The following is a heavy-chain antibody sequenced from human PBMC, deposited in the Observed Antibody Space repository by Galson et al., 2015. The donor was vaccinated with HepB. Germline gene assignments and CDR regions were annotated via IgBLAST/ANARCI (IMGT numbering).Heavy chain of an antibody. CDR2: ISYDGSNK. J-gene: IGHJ6*02. D-gene: IGHD5-18*01. V-gene: IGHV3-30*18. CDR3: AKVSGYSYGYGMDV. Sequence: SLRLSCAASGFTFSSYGMHWVRQAPGKGLEWVAVISYDGSNKYYADSVKGRFTISRDNSKNTLYLQMNSLRAEDTAVYYCAKVSGYSYGYGMDVWGQGTTVTVSS. CDR1: GFTFSSYG.